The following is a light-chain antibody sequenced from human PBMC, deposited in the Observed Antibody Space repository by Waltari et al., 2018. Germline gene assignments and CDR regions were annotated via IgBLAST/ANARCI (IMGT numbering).Light chain of an antibody. V-gene: IGLV3-21*01. J-gene: IGLJ2*01. CDR2: YDS. Sequence: SYVLTQPPSVSVAPGKTARITCGGSNIGSKNVNWYQQKPGQAPVLVIYYDSDRPSGFPGRFSGSNAGNTATLTSSRVEAGDEADYYCQVWESYGDHLVVFGGGTNLTVV. CDR1: NIGSKN. CDR3: QVWESYGDHLVV.